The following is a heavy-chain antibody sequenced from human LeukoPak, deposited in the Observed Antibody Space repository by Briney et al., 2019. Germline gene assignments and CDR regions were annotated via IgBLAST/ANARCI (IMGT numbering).Heavy chain of an antibody. CDR2: IYYSGST. J-gene: IGHJ4*02. CDR3: AKDSYCSGGSCYCDY. Sequence: PSETLSLTCTVSGGSISSSSYYWGWIRQPPGKGLEWIGSIYYSGSTYYNPSLKSRVTISVDTSKNQFSLKLSSVTAADTAVYYCAKDSYCSGGSCYCDYWGQGTLVTVSS. D-gene: IGHD2-15*01. V-gene: IGHV4-39*07. CDR1: GGSISSSSYY.